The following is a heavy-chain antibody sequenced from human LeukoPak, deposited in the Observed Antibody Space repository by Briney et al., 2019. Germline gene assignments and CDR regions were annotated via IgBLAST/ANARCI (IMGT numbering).Heavy chain of an antibody. D-gene: IGHD3-3*01. Sequence: PGGSLRLSCSASGFTFSSYAMHWVRQAPGKGLEWVAVISYDGSNKYYADSVKGRFTISRDNSKNTLYLQMNSLRAEDTAVYYCAREDPYYDFWSGPFDYWGQGTLVTVSS. V-gene: IGHV3-30-3*01. CDR1: GFTFSSYA. CDR3: AREDPYYDFWSGPFDY. J-gene: IGHJ4*02. CDR2: ISYDGSNK.